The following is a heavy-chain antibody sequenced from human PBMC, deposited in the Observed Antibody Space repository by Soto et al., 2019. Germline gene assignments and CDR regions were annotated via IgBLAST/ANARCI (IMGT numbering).Heavy chain of an antibody. CDR1: GGTSSSISYC. D-gene: IGHD2-15*01. CDR3: ARRYGYCSGGSCYSCFDY. J-gene: IGHJ4*02. V-gene: IGHV4-39*01. Sequence: SETLSLTCTVAGGTSSSISYCWGWKSQPPGKGLEWIGSIYYSGSTYYNPSLKSRVTISVDTSKNQFSLKLSSVTAADTAVYYCARRYGYCSGGSCYSCFDYWGQGTLVTVSS. CDR2: IYYSGST.